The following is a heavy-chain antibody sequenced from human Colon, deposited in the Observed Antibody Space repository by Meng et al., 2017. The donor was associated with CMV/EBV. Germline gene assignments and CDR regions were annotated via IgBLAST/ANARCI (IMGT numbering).Heavy chain of an antibody. V-gene: IGHV3-23*01. CDR2: ISGTNDIT. CDR3: VKLHYDFWSGSYF. D-gene: IGHD3-3*01. J-gene: IGHJ4*02. Sequence: GGSLRLSCEASGFSFSDYAMSWVRQAPGKGLEWVARISGTNDITSYTESAKGRFTISRDNSKNTLYWQMNSLRAEDTAIYSCVKLHYDFWSGSYFWGQGTLVTVSS. CDR1: GFSFSDYA.